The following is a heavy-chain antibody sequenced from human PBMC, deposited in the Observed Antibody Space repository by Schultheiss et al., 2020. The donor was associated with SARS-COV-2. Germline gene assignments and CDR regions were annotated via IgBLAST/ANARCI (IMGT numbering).Heavy chain of an antibody. V-gene: IGHV4-34*01. CDR2: INHSGSI. CDR1: GGSFSGYY. CDR3: ARGDYGDYVLGDYGMDV. Sequence: SETLSLTCAVYGGSFSGYYWSWIRQPPGKGLEWIGEINHSGSINYNPSLKSRVTISVDTSKNQFSLKLSSVTAADTAVYYCARGDYGDYVLGDYGMDVWGQGTTVTVSS. D-gene: IGHD4-17*01. J-gene: IGHJ6*02.